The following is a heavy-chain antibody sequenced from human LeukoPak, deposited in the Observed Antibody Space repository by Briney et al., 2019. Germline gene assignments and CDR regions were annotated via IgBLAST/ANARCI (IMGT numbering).Heavy chain of an antibody. CDR2: VLHTGGT. Sequence: SETLSLTCAVYGYSLTNHYWIWIRQPPGKGLEWVGEVLHTGGTNYNPSLKSRVAISVDTSKNQFFLKLTSVTAADTAVYYCARGPAAIHPWGPGTLVTVSS. J-gene: IGHJ5*02. D-gene: IGHD2-2*01. CDR3: ARGPAAIHP. CDR1: GYSLTNHY. V-gene: IGHV4-34*12.